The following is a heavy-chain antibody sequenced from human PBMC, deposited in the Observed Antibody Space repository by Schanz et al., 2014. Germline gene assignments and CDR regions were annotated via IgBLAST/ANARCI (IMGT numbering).Heavy chain of an antibody. CDR1: GFSVSTNY. CDR3: ARDEGRDGYNLAFDV. V-gene: IGHV3-53*01. D-gene: IGHD5-12*01. J-gene: IGHJ3*01. CDR2: IYINSGST. Sequence: EVQLVESGGGLIQPGGSLRLSCAVSGFSVSTNYMSWVRQAPGKGLEWVSSIYINSGSTNYADSVKGRFIISRDSSKNPLFLQMNSLRAEDTAVYFCARDEGRDGYNLAFDVWGQGKLVTVSS.